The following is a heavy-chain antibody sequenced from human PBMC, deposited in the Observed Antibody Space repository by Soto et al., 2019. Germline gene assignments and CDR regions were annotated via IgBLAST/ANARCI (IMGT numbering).Heavy chain of an antibody. CDR2: ISSSSSYI. J-gene: IGHJ4*02. Sequence: EVQLVESGGGRVKPGGSLRLSCAASGFTFSSYSMNWVRQAPGKGLEWVSSISSSSSYIYYADSVKGRFTISRDNAKNSLYLQMNSLRAEDTAVYYCARASYYYDGSGYHGYWGQGTLVTVSS. CDR3: ARASYYYDGSGYHGY. D-gene: IGHD3-22*01. V-gene: IGHV3-21*01. CDR1: GFTFSSYS.